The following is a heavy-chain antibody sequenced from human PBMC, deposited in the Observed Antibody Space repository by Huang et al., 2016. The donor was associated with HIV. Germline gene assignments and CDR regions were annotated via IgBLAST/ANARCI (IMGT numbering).Heavy chain of an antibody. D-gene: IGHD3-9*01. V-gene: IGHV3-7*01. CDR1: GFNFSAYW. J-gene: IGHJ6*02. Sequence: EVHLVESGGDLVQPGGYLRLSCVASGFNFSAYWMSWVRPAPGKGLEWVDNIKQDGSEKNYVDSGKGRVTISRDNAKNSVYLQLTSLRAEDTAVYYCARGGIYYDVLTGRHYYYNGLDVWGQGTMVTVSS. CDR2: IKQDGSEK. CDR3: ARGGIYYDVLTGRHYYYNGLDV.